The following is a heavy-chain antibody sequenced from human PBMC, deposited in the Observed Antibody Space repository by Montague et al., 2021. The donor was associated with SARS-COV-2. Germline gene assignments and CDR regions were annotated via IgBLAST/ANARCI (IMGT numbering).Heavy chain of an antibody. CDR2: FYSVGST. CDR1: GASVGSSD. Sequence: SETLFLTCTVSGASVGSSDWGWIRQSPGKGLEWIGYFYSVGSTDYNPSLKSRVSISRDTSKDQFSLKVRSVTAADTAVYYCARETMTADAFDIWGQGTMVTVSS. CDR3: ARETMTADAFDI. J-gene: IGHJ3*02. D-gene: IGHD1-14*01. V-gene: IGHV4-59*02.